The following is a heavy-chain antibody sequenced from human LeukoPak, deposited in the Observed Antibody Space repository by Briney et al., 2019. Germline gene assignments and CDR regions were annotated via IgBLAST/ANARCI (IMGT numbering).Heavy chain of an antibody. CDR3: ARCTTGRTFGSLREIKRSREIDY. V-gene: IGHV3-48*03. CDR2: ISSSGSTI. Sequence: GGSLRLSCAASGFTFSSYEMNWVRQAPGKGLEWVSYISSSGSTIYYADSVKGRFTISRDNAKNSLYLQMNSLRAEDTAVYYCARCTTGRTFGSLREIKRSREIDYWGQGTLVTVSS. D-gene: IGHD1-1*01. J-gene: IGHJ4*02. CDR1: GFTFSSYE.